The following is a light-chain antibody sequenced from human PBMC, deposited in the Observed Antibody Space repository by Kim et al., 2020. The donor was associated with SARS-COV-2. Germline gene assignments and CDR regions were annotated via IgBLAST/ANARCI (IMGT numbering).Light chain of an antibody. CDR1: QSVSSN. J-gene: IGKJ2*01. V-gene: IGKV3-15*01. CDR3: QQDKNWPYT. CDR2: GAF. Sequence: EIVMTQSPATLSVSPGERATLSCRASQSVSSNLAWYQQKPGQAPRLLIYGAFTRATGIPARFSGSGSGTEFTLTINSLQSEDFAVYYCQQDKNWPYTFGQGTKLEI.